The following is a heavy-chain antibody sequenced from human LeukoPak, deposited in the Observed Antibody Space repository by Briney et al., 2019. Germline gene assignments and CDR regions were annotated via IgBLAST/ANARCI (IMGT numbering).Heavy chain of an antibody. J-gene: IGHJ4*02. Sequence: GGSLRLSCAASGFSFSNTYMYWVRQAPGKGLEWVSIIYSGGNTYYADSVKGRFTISRDSSKNTLYLQMNRLRPGDTAVYYCARGTVTAPDYWGQGTLVTVSS. V-gene: IGHV3-53*01. D-gene: IGHD2-21*02. CDR3: ARGTVTAPDY. CDR2: IYSGGNT. CDR1: GFSFSNTY.